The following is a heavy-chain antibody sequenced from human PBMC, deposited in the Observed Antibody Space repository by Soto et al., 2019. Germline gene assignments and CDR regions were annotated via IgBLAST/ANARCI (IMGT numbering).Heavy chain of an antibody. J-gene: IGHJ6*02. D-gene: IGHD4-17*01. CDR1: GFTFSSYS. CDR2: ISSSSSYI. CDR3: ASLPEGTTVTPKYGMDV. Sequence: EVQLVESGGGLVKPGGSLRLSCAASGFTFSSYSMNWVRQAPGKGLEWVSSISSSSSYIYYADSVKGRFTISRDNAKNSLYLQMNSLRAEDTAVYYCASLPEGTTVTPKYGMDVWGRGTTVTVSS. V-gene: IGHV3-21*01.